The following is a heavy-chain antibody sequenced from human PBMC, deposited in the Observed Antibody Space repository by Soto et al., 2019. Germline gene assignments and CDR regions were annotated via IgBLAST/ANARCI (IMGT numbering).Heavy chain of an antibody. Sequence: GGSLRLSCAASGFTFSSYSMNWVRQAPGKVLEWVSSISSSSSYIYYADSVKGRFTISRDNAKNSLYLQMNSLRAEDTAVYYCASGPHEFGSGYYLTKPFDYWGQGTLVTVSS. D-gene: IGHD3-3*01. V-gene: IGHV3-21*01. CDR1: GFTFSSYS. CDR3: ASGPHEFGSGYYLTKPFDY. J-gene: IGHJ4*02. CDR2: ISSSSSYI.